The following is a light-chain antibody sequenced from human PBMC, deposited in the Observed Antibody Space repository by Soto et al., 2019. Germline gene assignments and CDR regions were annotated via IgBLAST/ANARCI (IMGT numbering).Light chain of an antibody. CDR1: SSDIGGYNY. V-gene: IGLV2-14*01. Sequence: QSVLTQAASVSGAPGQSITISCTGTSSDIGGYNYVSWYQQHPGKAPKVIIYEVSNRPSGVSNRFSGSKSGNTASLTISGLQAEDEADYYCSSYRSSSNYVCGTGTKVTV. CDR2: EVS. CDR3: SSYRSSSNYV. J-gene: IGLJ1*01.